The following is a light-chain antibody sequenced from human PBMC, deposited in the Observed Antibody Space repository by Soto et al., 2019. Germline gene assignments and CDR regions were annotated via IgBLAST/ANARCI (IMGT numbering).Light chain of an antibody. V-gene: IGKV3-15*01. J-gene: IGKJ1*01. CDR2: GAS. Sequence: IVMTQSPATLSVSPGERATLSCRASQSVSSNLAWYQQKPGQAPRLLIYGASTRATGIPARFSGSGSGTDFTLTISSLQTEEFAVYYCQQYNNWPWTFGQGTKVEIK. CDR3: QQYNNWPWT. CDR1: QSVSSN.